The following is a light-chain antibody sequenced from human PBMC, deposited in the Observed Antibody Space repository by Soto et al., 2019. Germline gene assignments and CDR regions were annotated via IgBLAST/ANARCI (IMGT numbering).Light chain of an antibody. CDR1: QSISSS. J-gene: IGKJ5*01. CDR2: KTS. Sequence: DIQMTQPPSTLSASVGDSFTITCRASQSISSSLAWYQQKPGKAPKLLIYKTSSLDSGVPSRFSGSRSGTDFTLTISSLQPEDFAIYYCQPLHDYPLTFGRGTRLEIK. V-gene: IGKV1-5*03. CDR3: QPLHDYPLT.